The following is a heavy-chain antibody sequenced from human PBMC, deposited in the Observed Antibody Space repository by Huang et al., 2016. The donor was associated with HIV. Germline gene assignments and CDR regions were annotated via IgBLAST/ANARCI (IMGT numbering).Heavy chain of an antibody. CDR3: ASGEYGKNAYDI. D-gene: IGHD2-2*01. V-gene: IGHV4-39*01. J-gene: IGHJ3*02. CDR2: FYYSGDA. Sequence: QLHLQQSGPGLVRPSETLSLICTVSGGSITSSNHYWGWIRQTPGKGLEWIGNFYYSGDAYYTPSLKNRVSISIETSKSQFSLRLSSVIATDTAVYYCASGEYGKNAYDIWGQGTVVTVSA. CDR1: GGSITSSNHY.